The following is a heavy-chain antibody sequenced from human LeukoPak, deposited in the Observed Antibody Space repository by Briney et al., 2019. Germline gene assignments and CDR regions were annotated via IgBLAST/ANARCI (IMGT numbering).Heavy chain of an antibody. D-gene: IGHD1-26*01. CDR2: ISGSGGST. Sequence: GGSLRLSCAAPGFTFSSYAMSWVRQAPGKGLEWVSAISGSGGSTYYADSVKGRFTISRDNSKNTLYLQMNSLRAEDTAVYYCAKDLNAIVGSSEYWGQGTLVTVSS. V-gene: IGHV3-23*01. J-gene: IGHJ4*02. CDR3: AKDLNAIVGSSEY. CDR1: GFTFSSYA.